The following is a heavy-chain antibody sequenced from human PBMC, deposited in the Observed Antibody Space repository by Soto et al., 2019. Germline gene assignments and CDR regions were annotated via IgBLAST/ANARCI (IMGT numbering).Heavy chain of an antibody. J-gene: IGHJ1*01. CDR3: AKDRQVDGVCPCDH. V-gene: IGHV3-23*01. D-gene: IGHD3-16*01. Sequence: EVQLKESGGGLVQPGGSLILSCAASGFTFSTYAMSWVRQAPGQGLEWVAGLFGNGRGISYSDSVKGRFTISRDNTHSTLYVQMHGLRVEDRAVYYCAKDRQVDGVCPCDHWGQGTQVAFSS. CDR2: LFGNGRGI. CDR1: GFTFSTYA.